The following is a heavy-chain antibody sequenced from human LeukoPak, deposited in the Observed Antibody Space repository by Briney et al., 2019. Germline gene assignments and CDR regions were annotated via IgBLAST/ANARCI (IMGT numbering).Heavy chain of an antibody. J-gene: IGHJ4*02. D-gene: IGHD3-22*01. CDR1: GFTFDDYG. CDR2: INWNGGST. CDR3: ARAFYYDSSDY. Sequence: GGSLRLSCAASGFTFDDYGMSWVRQAPGKGLEWVSGINWNGGSTGYADSVKGRFTISRDNAKNSLYLQMNSLRAEDTAVYYCARAFYYDSSDYWGQGTLVTVSS. V-gene: IGHV3-20*04.